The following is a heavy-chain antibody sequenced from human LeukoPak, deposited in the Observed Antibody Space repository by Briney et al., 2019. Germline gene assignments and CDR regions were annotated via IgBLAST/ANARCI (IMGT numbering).Heavy chain of an antibody. D-gene: IGHD2-15*01. J-gene: IGHJ4*02. V-gene: IGHV1-2*06. CDR3: ARVSHKGLVVVADDY. Sequence: EASVKVSCKASGYTFTGYYMHWVRQAPGQGLEWMGRINPNSGGTNYAQKFQGRVIMTRDTSISTAYMELSRLTSDDTAVYYCARVSHKGLVVVADDYWGQGILVTVSS. CDR1: GYTFTGYY. CDR2: INPNSGGT.